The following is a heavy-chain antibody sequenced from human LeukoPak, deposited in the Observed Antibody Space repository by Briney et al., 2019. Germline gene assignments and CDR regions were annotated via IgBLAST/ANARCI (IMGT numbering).Heavy chain of an antibody. CDR3: ARLSGFAIAAAATDY. V-gene: IGHV3-21*01. J-gene: IGHJ4*02. D-gene: IGHD6-13*01. CDR1: GFTFSDYD. Sequence: PGGSLRLSCAASGFTFSDYDMSWVRQAPGKGLEWVSSMTTTSSYIYYADSVKGRFTISRDNAKNSLYLQMNSLRAEDTASYYCARLSGFAIAAAATDYWGQGTLVTVSS. CDR2: MTTTSSYI.